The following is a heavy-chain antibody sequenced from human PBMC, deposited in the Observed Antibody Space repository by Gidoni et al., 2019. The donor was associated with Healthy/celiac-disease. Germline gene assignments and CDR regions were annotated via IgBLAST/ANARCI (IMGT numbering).Heavy chain of an antibody. CDR1: GYTFTSYY. J-gene: IGHJ4*02. CDR2: INPSGGST. CDR3: ARAGSKEVEMATIAFDY. V-gene: IGHV1-46*03. D-gene: IGHD5-12*01. Sequence: QVQLVQSGAEVKKPGASVKVSCKASGYTFTSYYMHWVRQAPGQGLEWMGIINPSGGSTSYAQKFQGRVTMTRDTSTSTVYMELSSLRSEDTAVYYCARAGSKEVEMATIAFDYWGQGTLVTVSS.